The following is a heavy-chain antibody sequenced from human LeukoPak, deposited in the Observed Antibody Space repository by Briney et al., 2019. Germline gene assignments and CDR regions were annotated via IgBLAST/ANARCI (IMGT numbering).Heavy chain of an antibody. Sequence: GRSLRLSCAASGFTFSSYAMSWVRQAPGKGLEWVSAISGSGGSTYYADSVKGRFTISRDNSKNTLYLQMNSLRAEDTAVFYCAKPPWYNWNGGFDYWGQGTLVTVSS. CDR3: AKPPWYNWNGGFDY. CDR1: GFTFSSYA. J-gene: IGHJ4*02. V-gene: IGHV3-23*01. CDR2: ISGSGGST. D-gene: IGHD1-20*01.